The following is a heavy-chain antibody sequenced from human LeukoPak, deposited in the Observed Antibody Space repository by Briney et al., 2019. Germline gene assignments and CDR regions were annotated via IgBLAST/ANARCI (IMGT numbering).Heavy chain of an antibody. CDR1: GGPITSGTYY. CDR3: ARGYYYHR. V-gene: IGHV4-61*02. CDR2: IYADGSS. Sequence: SQTLSLTCTVSGGPITSGTYYWGWIRQPAGKGLEWIGRIYADGSSTYNPSLKSRVTISVEAPKNQFSLRLSSLTAADTAVYYCARGYYYHRWGQGTLVTVSS. D-gene: IGHD3-22*01. J-gene: IGHJ4*02.